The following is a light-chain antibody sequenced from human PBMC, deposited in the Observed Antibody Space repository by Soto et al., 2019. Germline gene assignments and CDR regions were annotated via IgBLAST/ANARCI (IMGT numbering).Light chain of an antibody. CDR2: GAS. J-gene: IGKJ1*01. Sequence: EIVLTQSPGTLSLSPGERATLSCRAIQSVSSSYLAWYQQTPGQAPRLLIYGASSRATGIPDRFSGSGSGTDFTLTISRLEAEDVAVYYCQQYGSSAWTFGQGTKV. V-gene: IGKV3-20*01. CDR3: QQYGSSAWT. CDR1: QSVSSSY.